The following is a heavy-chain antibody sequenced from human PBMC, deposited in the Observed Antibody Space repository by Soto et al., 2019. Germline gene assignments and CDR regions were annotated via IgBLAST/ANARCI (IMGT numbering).Heavy chain of an antibody. J-gene: IGHJ4*02. D-gene: IGHD3-16*01. Sequence: GDSVKVSCKAFGYRFSTYGINWVRQAPGQGLQWMGWSSTSSGATNYAQKFQGRVTFTTDTSTSTAYMELRSLISDDTAVYFCARERYVASRHSTFDSWGPGTQVTV. V-gene: IGHV1-18*04. CDR2: SSTSSGAT. CDR3: ARERYVASRHSTFDS. CDR1: GYRFSTYG.